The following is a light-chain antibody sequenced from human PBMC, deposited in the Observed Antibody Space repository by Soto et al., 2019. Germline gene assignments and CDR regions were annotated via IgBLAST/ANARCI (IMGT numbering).Light chain of an antibody. Sequence: DVQMTQSASALSASVRDRVTITCQACQSISSWLAWYQQKPGKAPKLLIYKASSLESGVPSRFSGSGSGTEFTLAISSLQPDDFATYYCQQYNSYPWTFGQGTKV. CDR1: QSISSW. CDR3: QQYNSYPWT. V-gene: IGKV1-5*03. J-gene: IGKJ1*01. CDR2: KAS.